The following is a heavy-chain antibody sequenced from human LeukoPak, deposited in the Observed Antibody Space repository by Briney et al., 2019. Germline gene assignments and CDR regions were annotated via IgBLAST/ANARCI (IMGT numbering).Heavy chain of an antibody. CDR2: IYHSGST. D-gene: IGHD6-13*01. CDR3: ARVTAGTIPLFDY. Sequence: RASETLSLTCAVSGGSISSGGYYWSWIRQPPGKGLEWIGYIYHSGSTYYNPSLKSRVTISVDRSKNQFSLKLSSVTAADTAVYYCARVTAGTIPLFDYWGQGTLVTVSS. CDR1: GGSISSGGYY. V-gene: IGHV4-30-2*01. J-gene: IGHJ4*02.